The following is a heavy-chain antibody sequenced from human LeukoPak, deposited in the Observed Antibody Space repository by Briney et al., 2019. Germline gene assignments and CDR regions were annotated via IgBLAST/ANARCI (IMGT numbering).Heavy chain of an antibody. Sequence: ASVKVSCEASGYTFTNYAMHWVRQAPGQRLEWMGWINAGNGNTKYSQKFQGRVTITRDTSPSTAYMELSSLRSEDTAVYYCAREWGWSYFDYWGQGPLVTVSS. D-gene: IGHD3-16*01. CDR1: GYTFTNYA. CDR2: INAGNGNT. CDR3: AREWGWSYFDY. V-gene: IGHV1-3*01. J-gene: IGHJ4*02.